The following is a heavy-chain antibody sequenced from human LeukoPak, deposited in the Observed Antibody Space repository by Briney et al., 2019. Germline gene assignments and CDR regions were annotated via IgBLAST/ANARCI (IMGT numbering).Heavy chain of an antibody. CDR3: ARDRGLSG. D-gene: IGHD3-16*02. V-gene: IGHV3-53*01. CDR1: GFSVSSNY. Sequence: PAGSLRLSCAASGFSVSSNYISWVRQAPGKGLEWVSGIHSGGSAYYADSVKGRFTISRDNSKNTLYLQMNSLRVEDTAVYYCARDRGLSGWGQGTLVTVSS. J-gene: IGHJ4*02. CDR2: IHSGGSA.